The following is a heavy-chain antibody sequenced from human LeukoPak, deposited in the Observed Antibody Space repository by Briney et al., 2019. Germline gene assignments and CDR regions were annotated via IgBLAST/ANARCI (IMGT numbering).Heavy chain of an antibody. CDR2: IRYDGSNK. V-gene: IGHV3-30*02. CDR3: AKGGLGYCSSTSCHYLIDY. J-gene: IGHJ4*02. CDR1: GFTFSSYG. D-gene: IGHD2-2*01. Sequence: TGGSLRLSCAASGFTFSSYGMHWVPQAPGKGLEGVAFIRYDGSNKYYADSVKGRFTISRDNSKNTLYLQMNSLRAEDTAVYYCAKGGLGYCSSTSCHYLIDYWGQGTLVTVSS.